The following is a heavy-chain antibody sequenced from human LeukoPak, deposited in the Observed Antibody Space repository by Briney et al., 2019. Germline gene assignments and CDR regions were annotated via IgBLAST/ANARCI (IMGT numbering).Heavy chain of an antibody. CDR2: ISYSGGAT. CDR1: GGTFSRSA. D-gene: IGHD3-22*01. Sequence: ESLRLTCAASGGTFSRSAMTWVRQGPGPGLEFVASISYSGGATYYADSVKGRFTISRDNSKNTLYLQMTSLRAEDTALYYCAKDGLYYDGSEHVYYFDSWGQGTLVTVSS. V-gene: IGHV3-23*01. CDR3: AKDGLYYDGSEHVYYFDS. J-gene: IGHJ4*02.